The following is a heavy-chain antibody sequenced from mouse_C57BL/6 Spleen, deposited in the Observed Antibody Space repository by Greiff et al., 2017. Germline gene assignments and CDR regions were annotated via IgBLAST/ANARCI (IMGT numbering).Heavy chain of an antibody. V-gene: IGHV1-52*01. D-gene: IGHD2-3*01. CDR3: ARDGYYDAMDY. CDR1: GYTFTSYW. CDR2: IDPSDSET. J-gene: IGHJ4*01. Sequence: VKLQQPGAELVRPGSSVKLSCKASGYTFTSYWMHWVKQRPIQGLEWIGNIDPSDSETHYNPKFKDQATLTVDKSTSTAYMQLSSLTSEDSAVYYCARDGYYDAMDYWGQGTSVTVSS.